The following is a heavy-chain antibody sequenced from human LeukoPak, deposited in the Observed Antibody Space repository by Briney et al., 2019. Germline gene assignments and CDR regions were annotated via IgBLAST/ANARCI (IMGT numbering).Heavy chain of an antibody. CDR2: INPDSGGT. Sequence: ASVKVSCKASGYTFTGYYMHWVRQAPGQGLEWMGWINPDSGGTNYAQKFQGRVTMTRDTSISTAYMELSRLRSDDTAVYYCARDVAYYDILTGYLGYWGQGTLVTVSS. CDR1: GYTFTGYY. CDR3: ARDVAYYDILTGYLGY. D-gene: IGHD3-9*01. J-gene: IGHJ4*02. V-gene: IGHV1-2*02.